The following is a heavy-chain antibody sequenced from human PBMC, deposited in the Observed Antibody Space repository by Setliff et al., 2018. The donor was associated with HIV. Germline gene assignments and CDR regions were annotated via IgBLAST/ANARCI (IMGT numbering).Heavy chain of an antibody. Sequence: SETLSFTCTVSGGSISSYYWSWIRQPAGKGLEWIGHIYTSGSTNYNPSLKSRVTMSVDTSKNQFSLKLSSVTAADTAVYYCARDVPWGDYYYYMDVWGKGTTVTVSS. CDR2: IYTSGST. J-gene: IGHJ6*03. CDR3: ARDVPWGDYYYYMDV. CDR1: GGSISSYY. D-gene: IGHD3-16*01. V-gene: IGHV4-4*07.